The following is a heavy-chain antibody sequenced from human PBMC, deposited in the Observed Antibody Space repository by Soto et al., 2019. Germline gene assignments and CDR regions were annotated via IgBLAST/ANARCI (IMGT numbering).Heavy chain of an antibody. CDR1: GFTISNNY. Sequence: EVQLVESGGGLVQPGGSLRLSCAASGFTISNNYMTWVRQAPGKGLEWVSVIYSGGSTDYADSVKCRFIISRDHSKNTLYLQMNSLRAEDTAVYYCARERIAVAGTLRVPTRRNFDYWGQGTLVTVSS. D-gene: IGHD6-19*01. V-gene: IGHV3-66*01. J-gene: IGHJ4*02. CDR2: IYSGGST. CDR3: ARERIAVAGTLRVPTRRNFDY.